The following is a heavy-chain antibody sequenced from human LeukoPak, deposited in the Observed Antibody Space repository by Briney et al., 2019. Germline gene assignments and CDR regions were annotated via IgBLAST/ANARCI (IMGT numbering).Heavy chain of an antibody. V-gene: IGHV4-34*01. Sequence: SETLSLTCVVYGGSFSGYFWSWMRQPPGKGLEWIGEITPSGSTNYSPSLKSRASISIDTSKKKLSLRLTSVTAADSAVYYCASSFYYDSRDYWGQGTLVTVSS. CDR3: ASSFYYDSRDY. D-gene: IGHD3-22*01. CDR2: ITPSGST. J-gene: IGHJ4*02. CDR1: GGSFSGYF.